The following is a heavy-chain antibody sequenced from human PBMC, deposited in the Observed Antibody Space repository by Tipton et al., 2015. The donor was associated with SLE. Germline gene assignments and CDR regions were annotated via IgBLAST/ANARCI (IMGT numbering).Heavy chain of an antibody. Sequence: TLSLTCSVSNFDVSASYYWGWVRQTPEKGLAWLGSVYRDGRTFYNPSLKSRFTISIDSSKNQFSLRLESSTAADTAVYFCARQSFGGSWEFDYWGQGALVTVSS. CDR3: ARQSFGGSWEFDY. J-gene: IGHJ4*02. CDR1: NFDVSASYY. V-gene: IGHV4-38-2*01. CDR2: VYRDGRT. D-gene: IGHD6-13*01.